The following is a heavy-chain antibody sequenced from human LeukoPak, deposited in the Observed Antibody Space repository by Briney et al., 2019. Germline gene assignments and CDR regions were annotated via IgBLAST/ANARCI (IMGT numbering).Heavy chain of an antibody. CDR3: ARDTTTYSSSWPDAFDI. V-gene: IGHV4-59*01. CDR2: IYYSGST. J-gene: IGHJ3*02. CDR1: GGSISSYY. Sequence: SETLSLTCTVSGGSISSYYWSWIRQPPGKGLEWIGYIYYSGSTNYNPSLKSRVTISVDTSKNQFSLNLSSVTAADTAVYYCARDTTTYSSSWPDAFDIWGQGTMVTVSS. D-gene: IGHD6-13*01.